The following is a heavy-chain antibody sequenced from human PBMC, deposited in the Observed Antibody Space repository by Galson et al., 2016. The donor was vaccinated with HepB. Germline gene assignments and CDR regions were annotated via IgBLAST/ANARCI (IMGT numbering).Heavy chain of an antibody. J-gene: IGHJ4*02. V-gene: IGHV3-15*01. Sequence: SLRLSCAASGFTFSNAWMSWVRQAPGKGLEWVGRIKSKTDGGTTDYAAPVKGRFSISRDDSKNTLYLQMDSLKTEDTAVYYCTIVGGSRTNFDYWGQGTLVTVSS. CDR1: GFTFSNAW. CDR3: TIVGGSRTNFDY. D-gene: IGHD1-26*01. CDR2: IKSKTDGGTT.